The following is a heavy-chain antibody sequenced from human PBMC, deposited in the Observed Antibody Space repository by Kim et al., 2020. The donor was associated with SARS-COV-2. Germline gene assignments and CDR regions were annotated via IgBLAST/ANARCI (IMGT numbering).Heavy chain of an antibody. J-gene: IGHJ4*02. CDR3: VRLFGSGDTPDY. V-gene: IGHV5-10-1*01. CDR1: GYKFSSYW. Sequence: GESLKISCQGSGYKFSSYWISWVRQMPGKGLEWMGRIDPSNSYTNYSPSFQGHVTISADKFISTASLQWSSLKASDTATYYCVRLFGSGDTPDYWGQGTLVIVSS. D-gene: IGHD3-10*01. CDR2: IDPSNSYT.